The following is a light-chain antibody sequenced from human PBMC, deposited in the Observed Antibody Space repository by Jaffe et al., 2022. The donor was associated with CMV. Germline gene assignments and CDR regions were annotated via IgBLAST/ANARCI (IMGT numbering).Light chain of an antibody. CDR1: QSVSRY. CDR2: DAS. V-gene: IGKV3-11*01. J-gene: IGKJ1*01. CDR3: QQRSNWPT. Sequence: EIVLTQSPVTLSLSPGERATLSCRASQSVSRYLAWYQQKPGQAPRLLIHDASNRATGIPARFSGSGSGTDFTLTIDSLEPEDFAVYYCQQRSNWPTFGQGTKVEIK.